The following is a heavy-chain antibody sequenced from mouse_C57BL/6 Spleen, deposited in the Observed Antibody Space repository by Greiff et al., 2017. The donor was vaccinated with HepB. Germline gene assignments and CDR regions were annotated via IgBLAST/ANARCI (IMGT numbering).Heavy chain of an antibody. V-gene: IGHV1-80*01. CDR3: ARGGLRRGYYAMDY. J-gene: IGHJ4*01. CDR1: GYAFSSYW. D-gene: IGHD2-4*01. CDR2: IYPGDGDT. Sequence: VKLQESGAELVKPGASVKISCKASGYAFSSYWMNWVKQRPGKGLEWIGQIYPGDGDTNYNGKFKGKATLTADKSSSTAYMQLSSLTSEDSAVYFCARGGLRRGYYAMDYWGQGTSVTVSS.